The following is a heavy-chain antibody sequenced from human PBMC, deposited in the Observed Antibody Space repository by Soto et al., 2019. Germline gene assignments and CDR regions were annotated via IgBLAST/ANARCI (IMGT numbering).Heavy chain of an antibody. CDR3: AKALGELSPESFDY. CDR1: GFTFSSDA. CDR2: MSYDANNQ. Sequence: QVQLVESGGGVVQPGRSLRLSCTASGFTFSSDAMHWVRQAPGKGLEWVAIMSYDANNQYYAESVKGRFTISRDNFKNTLSLQMNSLRAEDSGVYYCAKALGELSPESFDYWGQGILVTVSS. V-gene: IGHV3-30*18. D-gene: IGHD3-16*02. J-gene: IGHJ4*02.